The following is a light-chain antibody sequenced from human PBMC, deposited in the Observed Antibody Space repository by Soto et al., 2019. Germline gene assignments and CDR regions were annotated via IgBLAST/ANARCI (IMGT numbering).Light chain of an antibody. CDR2: GAS. CDR1: QSVSGN. Sequence: EIVMTQSPATLSVSPGERATLSCRASQSVSGNLAWYQQKPGQPPRLLIYGASTSATGIPARFSVSGSGTEFNLTISSLQSEDFAVSYCQQYNNWTLTFGGGTKVEIK. V-gene: IGKV3-15*01. J-gene: IGKJ4*01. CDR3: QQYNNWTLT.